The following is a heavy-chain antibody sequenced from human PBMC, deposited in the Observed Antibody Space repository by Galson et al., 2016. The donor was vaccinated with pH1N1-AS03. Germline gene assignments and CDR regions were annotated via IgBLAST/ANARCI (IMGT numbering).Heavy chain of an antibody. CDR1: GFNLSTYL. V-gene: IGHV3-74*01. J-gene: IGHJ4*02. CDR3: ATFGGDPDY. CDR2: ISSDDSGT. D-gene: IGHD4-17*01. Sequence: SLRLSCAASGFNLSTYLIHWVRQGPGKGLVWVSRISSDDSGTSYADSVRGRFTISRDDAKNTVFMQLNSLRPEDTAVYYCATFGGDPDYWGQGTLVTVSS.